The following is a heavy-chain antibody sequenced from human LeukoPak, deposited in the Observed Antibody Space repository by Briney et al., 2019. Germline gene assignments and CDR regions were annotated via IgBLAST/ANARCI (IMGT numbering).Heavy chain of an antibody. J-gene: IGHJ6*02. CDR3: AKDHGSGSYYYYGMDV. D-gene: IGHD3-10*01. V-gene: IGHV3-23*01. CDR2: ISGSGGST. CDR1: GFTFSSYW. Sequence: GGSLRLSCAASGFTFSSYWMSWVRQAPGKGLEWVSAISGSGGSTYYADSVKGRFTISRDNSKNTLYLQMNSLRAEDTAVYYCAKDHGSGSYYYYGMDVWGQGTTVTVSS.